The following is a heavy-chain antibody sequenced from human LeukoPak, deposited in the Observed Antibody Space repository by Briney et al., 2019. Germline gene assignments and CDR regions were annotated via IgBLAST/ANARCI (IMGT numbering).Heavy chain of an antibody. CDR3: ARDLGPFDP. CDR2: IKQDGSEE. J-gene: IGHJ5*02. CDR1: GFTFSTYW. V-gene: IGHV3-7*01. D-gene: IGHD7-27*01. Sequence: GGSLRLSCAASGFTFSTYWMSWVRQAPGKGLEWVAKIKQDGSEEYYVDSVKGRFTISRDNAKNSLYLQMNSLRAEDTAVYYCARDLGPFDPWGQGTLVTVSS.